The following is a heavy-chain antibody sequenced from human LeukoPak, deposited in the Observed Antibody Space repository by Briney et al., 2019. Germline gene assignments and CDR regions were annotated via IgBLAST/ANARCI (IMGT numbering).Heavy chain of an antibody. Sequence: ASVKVSCKASGYTFTSYYMHWVRQAPGQGLEWMGIINPSGGSTSYAQKFQGSVTMTRDTSTSTVYMELSSLRSEDTAVYYCARSRIEYYYDSSGYYPYYYYYYMDVWGKGTTVTVSS. CDR3: ARSRIEYYYDSSGYYPYYYYYYMDV. J-gene: IGHJ6*03. CDR2: INPSGGST. CDR1: GYTFTSYY. V-gene: IGHV1-46*03. D-gene: IGHD3-22*01.